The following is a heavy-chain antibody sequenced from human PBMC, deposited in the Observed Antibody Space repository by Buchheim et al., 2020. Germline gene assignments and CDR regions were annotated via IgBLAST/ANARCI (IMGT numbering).Heavy chain of an antibody. D-gene: IGHD3-10*01. CDR3: ATQFHNYYGSGSYYNPGY. J-gene: IGHJ4*02. CDR2: IDPSDSYT. CDR1: GYSFTSYW. Sequence: EVRLVQSGAEVKKPGESLRISCKGSGYSFTSYWISWVRQMPGKGLEWMGRIDPSDSYTNYSPSFQGHVTISADKSIRTSYPQWSSLKASDTAMYYCATQFHNYYGSGSYYNPGYWGQGTL. V-gene: IGHV5-10-1*01.